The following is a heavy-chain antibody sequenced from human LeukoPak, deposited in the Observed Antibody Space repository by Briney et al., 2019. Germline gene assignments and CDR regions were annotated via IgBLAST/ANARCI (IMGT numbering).Heavy chain of an antibody. CDR1: GGSTSSSSYY. V-gene: IGHV4-39*07. J-gene: IGHJ4*02. Sequence: SETLSLTCTVSGGSTSSSSYYWGWIRQPPGKGLEWIGSIYYSGSTYYNPSLKSRVTISVDTSKNQFSLKLSSVTAADTAVYYCARVVRRTSIDYWGQGTLVTVSS. CDR3: ARVVRRTSIDY. D-gene: IGHD3-16*02. CDR2: IYYSGST.